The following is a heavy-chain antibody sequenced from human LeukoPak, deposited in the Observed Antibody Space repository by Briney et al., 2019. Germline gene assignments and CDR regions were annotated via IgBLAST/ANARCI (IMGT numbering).Heavy chain of an antibody. Sequence: SGGSLRLSCAGSGFPFSSHGVNWVRQAPGKGLEWVSGISPGGGPTYYADSVKGRFTISRDDLKSTLYLQMKTLRAEDTAVYYCAKDGAWLRFDDWGQGILVTVSS. D-gene: IGHD5-12*01. CDR1: GFPFSSHG. CDR3: AKDGAWLRFDD. V-gene: IGHV3-23*01. J-gene: IGHJ4*02. CDR2: ISPGGGPT.